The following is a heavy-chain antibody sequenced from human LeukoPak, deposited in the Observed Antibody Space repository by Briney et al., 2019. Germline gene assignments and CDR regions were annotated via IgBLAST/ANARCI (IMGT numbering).Heavy chain of an antibody. J-gene: IGHJ4*02. CDR1: GGTFSSYA. V-gene: IGHV1-69*13. D-gene: IGHD6-19*01. CDR3: ARVREYSSGWYSY. CDR2: IIPIFGTA. Sequence: GASVKVSCKASGGTFSSYAISWVRQAPGQGLEWMGGIIPIFGTANYAQKFQGRVTITADESTSTAYMELSSLRSEDTAVYYCARVREYSSGWYSYWGQGTLVTVSS.